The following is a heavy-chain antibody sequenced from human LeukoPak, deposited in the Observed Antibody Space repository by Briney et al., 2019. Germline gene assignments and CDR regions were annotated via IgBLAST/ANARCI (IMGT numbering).Heavy chain of an antibody. CDR2: INHSGST. V-gene: IGHV4-34*01. CDR1: GGSFSGYY. D-gene: IGHD3-10*01. CDR3: AGERHYYGSGSQSPYYYFDY. J-gene: IGHJ4*02. Sequence: SETLSLICAVYGGSFSGYYWSWSRQPPGKGLEWIGEINHSGSTNYNPSLKSRVTISVDTSKNQFSLKLSSVTAAGTAVYYCAGERHYYGSGSQSPYYYFDYWGQGTLVTVSS.